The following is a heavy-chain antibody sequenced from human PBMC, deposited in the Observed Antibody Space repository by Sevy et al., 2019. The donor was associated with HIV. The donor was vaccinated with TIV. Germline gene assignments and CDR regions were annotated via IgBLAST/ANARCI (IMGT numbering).Heavy chain of an antibody. J-gene: IGHJ4*02. CDR2: ISAYNGNT. CDR1: GYTFTSYG. V-gene: IGHV1-18*04. D-gene: IGHD3-10*01. CDR3: ARPLHYYGSGSYYTAFDY. Sequence: ASVKVSCKASGYTFTSYGISWVRQAPGQGLEWMGWISAYNGNTNYAQKLQARVTMTTDTSTSTAYMELRSLRSDDTAVYYCARPLHYYGSGSYYTAFDYWGQGTLVTVSS.